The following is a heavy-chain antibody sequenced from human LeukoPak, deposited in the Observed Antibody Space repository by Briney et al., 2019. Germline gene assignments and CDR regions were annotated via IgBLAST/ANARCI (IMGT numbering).Heavy chain of an antibody. CDR3: ARRAYGDYFDY. Sequence: PSETLSLTCAVSGYSIGSGYYWGWIRQPPGKGLEWIGSIYHGGSTYYNPSLKSRVTISVDTSKNQFSLKLSSVTAADTAVYYCARRAYGDYFDYWGQGTLVTVSS. CDR2: IYHGGST. CDR1: GYSIGSGYY. J-gene: IGHJ4*02. D-gene: IGHD4-17*01. V-gene: IGHV4-38-2*01.